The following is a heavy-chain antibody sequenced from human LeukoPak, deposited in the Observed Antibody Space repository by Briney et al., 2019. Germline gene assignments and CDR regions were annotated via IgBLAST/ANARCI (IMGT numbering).Heavy chain of an antibody. Sequence: SETLSLTCTVSGGSISSNIYYWGWIRQPPGKGLEWIGSINYSGRTNYNPSLKSRVTISVDTSKNQSSLKLSSVTAADTAVYYCARVGDTIYFDLWGRGTLVTVSS. V-gene: IGHV4-39*07. CDR1: GGSISSNIYY. J-gene: IGHJ2*01. D-gene: IGHD1-26*01. CDR3: ARVGDTIYFDL. CDR2: INYSGRT.